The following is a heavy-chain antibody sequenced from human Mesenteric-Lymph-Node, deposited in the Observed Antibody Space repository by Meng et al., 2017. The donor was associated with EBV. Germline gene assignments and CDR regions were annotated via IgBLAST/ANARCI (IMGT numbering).Heavy chain of an antibody. V-gene: IGHV1-46*04. Sequence: QVQLVQSGAEVKKPGASVKVSCKASGYTFTSHYIHWVRQTPGQGLEWMGIINPNNGGATYAQKLQGRVTMTRDTSTSTVYMDVSSLRSQDTAVYYCTRDLGDGFLDYWGQGTLVTVSS. CDR1: GYTFTSHY. D-gene: IGHD3-16*01. J-gene: IGHJ4*02. CDR2: INPNNGGA. CDR3: TRDLGDGFLDY.